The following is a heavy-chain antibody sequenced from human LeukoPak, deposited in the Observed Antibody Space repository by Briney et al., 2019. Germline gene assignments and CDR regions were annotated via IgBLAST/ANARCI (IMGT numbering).Heavy chain of an antibody. Sequence: SETLSLTCTVSGGSISSYYWSWIRQPAGKGLEWIGRIYSSGSNNCNPSLKSRVTMSLDTSKNHLSLSLSSVTAADTAVYYCAREPTSGREPTSGRPLDYWGQGTLVTVSS. CDR1: GGSISSYY. CDR2: IYSSGSN. CDR3: AREPTSGREPTSGRPLDY. D-gene: IGHD5-12*01. V-gene: IGHV4-4*07. J-gene: IGHJ4*02.